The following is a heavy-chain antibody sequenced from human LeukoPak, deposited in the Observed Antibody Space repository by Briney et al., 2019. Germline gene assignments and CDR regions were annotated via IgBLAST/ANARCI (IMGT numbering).Heavy chain of an antibody. V-gene: IGHV3-23*01. Sequence: GGSLRLSCAASGFTFSSYAMSWVRQAPGKGLEWVSAISGSGGSTYYADSVKGRFTISRDNSKNTLYLQMNSLRAEDTAEYYCAKEAYCSSTSCAQGGAFDIWGQGTMVTVSS. CDR1: GFTFSSYA. CDR2: ISGSGGST. J-gene: IGHJ3*02. CDR3: AKEAYCSSTSCAQGGAFDI. D-gene: IGHD2-2*01.